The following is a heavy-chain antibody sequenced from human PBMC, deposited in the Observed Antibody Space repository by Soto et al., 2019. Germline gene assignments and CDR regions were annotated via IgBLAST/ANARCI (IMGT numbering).Heavy chain of an antibody. V-gene: IGHV3-23*01. D-gene: IGHD2-2*01. CDR2: ISGSGGST. CDR1: GFTFSIYA. Sequence: GGSLRLSCAASGFTFSIYAMSWVRQAPGKGLEWVSAISGSGGSTYYADSVKGRFTISRDNSKNTLYLQMNSLRAEDTAVYYCAKDGTYCSSTSCPPDDYWGQGTLVTVSS. CDR3: AKDGTYCSSTSCPPDDY. J-gene: IGHJ4*02.